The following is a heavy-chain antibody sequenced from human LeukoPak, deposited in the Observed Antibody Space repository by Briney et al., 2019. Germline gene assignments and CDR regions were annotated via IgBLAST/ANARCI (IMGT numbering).Heavy chain of an antibody. CDR2: IIPIFGAA. D-gene: IGHD6-13*01. J-gene: IGHJ4*02. Sequence: ASVKVSCKASGGTFSSYAISWVRQAPGQGLGWMGGIIPIFGAANYAQKFQGRVTITADEPTSTAYMELSSLRSEDTAVYYCASTFDSSSWYVSFDYWGQGTLVTVSS. V-gene: IGHV1-69*13. CDR3: ASTFDSSSWYVSFDY. CDR1: GGTFSSYA.